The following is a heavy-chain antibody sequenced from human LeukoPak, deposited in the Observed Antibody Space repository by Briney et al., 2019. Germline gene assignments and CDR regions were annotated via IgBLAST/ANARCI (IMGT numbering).Heavy chain of an antibody. D-gene: IGHD3-9*01. J-gene: IGHJ4*02. CDR1: GGSISSYY. V-gene: IGHV4-59*01. CDR2: IYYSGST. Sequence: SETLSLTCTVSGGSISSYYWSWIRQPPGKGLEWIGYIYYSGSTNYNPSLKSRVTISVDTSENQFSLKLSSVTAADTAVYYCARDRGLRYFDWLVIWGQGTLVTVSS. CDR3: ARDRGLRYFDWLVI.